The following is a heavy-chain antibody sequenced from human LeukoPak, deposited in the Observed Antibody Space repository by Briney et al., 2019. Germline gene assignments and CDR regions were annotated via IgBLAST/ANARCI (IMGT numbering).Heavy chain of an antibody. CDR2: IYTSGST. Sequence: PSETLSLTCTVSGGSISSYYWSWLRQPAGKGLEWIGRIYTSGSTNYNPSLKSRVTMSVDTSKNQFSLKLSSVTAADTAVYYCARESQNLGYCSSTSCYVLDYYYYMDVWGKGTTVTVSS. CDR3: ARESQNLGYCSSTSCYVLDYYYYMDV. J-gene: IGHJ6*03. D-gene: IGHD2-2*01. CDR1: GGSISSYY. V-gene: IGHV4-4*07.